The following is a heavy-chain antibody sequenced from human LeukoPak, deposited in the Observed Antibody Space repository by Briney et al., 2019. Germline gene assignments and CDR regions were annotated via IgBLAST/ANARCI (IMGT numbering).Heavy chain of an antibody. D-gene: IGHD6-19*01. CDR1: GGSISSGNYN. V-gene: IGHV4-39*01. Sequence: SETLSLTCTVSGGSISSGNYNWGWIRQPPGKGLEWIGHNYYAGNTYYNPSLKTRVNISVDTSNHQFSLILTSVTAEDTAVYYCARLLGYSSGWYSFDYWGTGILGTVS. CDR2: NYYAGNT. J-gene: IGHJ4*02. CDR3: ARLLGYSSGWYSFDY.